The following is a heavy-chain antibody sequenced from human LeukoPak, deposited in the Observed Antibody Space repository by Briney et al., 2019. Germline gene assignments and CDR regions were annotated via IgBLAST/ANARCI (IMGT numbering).Heavy chain of an antibody. Sequence: SVKVSCKASGGTFSTHAMNWVRQAPGQGLEWMGGIIPILDVRNYAQKFQGRVTITADKSTGTAYMELSSLRSEDTAVYYCARDRCNAGTCYLSVLDYWGQGTLVTVSS. CDR2: IIPILDVR. CDR3: ARDRCNAGTCYLSVLDY. CDR1: GGTFSTHA. J-gene: IGHJ4*02. V-gene: IGHV1-69*10. D-gene: IGHD2-15*01.